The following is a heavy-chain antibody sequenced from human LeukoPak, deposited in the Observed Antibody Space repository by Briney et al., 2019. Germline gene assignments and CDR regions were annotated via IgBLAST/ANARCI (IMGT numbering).Heavy chain of an antibody. V-gene: IGHV3-7*03. CDR1: GFTFSNYW. D-gene: IGHD6-19*01. J-gene: IGHJ4*02. Sequence: GGSLRLSCAVSGFTFSNYWMTWVRQAPGKGLEWEANIKQDGSEKNYVDSVKGRFTISRDNAKNSLYLQMNSLRAEDTAVYYCARHSNGWSEGTYWGQGTLVTVTS. CDR2: IKQDGSEK. CDR3: ARHSNGWSEGTY.